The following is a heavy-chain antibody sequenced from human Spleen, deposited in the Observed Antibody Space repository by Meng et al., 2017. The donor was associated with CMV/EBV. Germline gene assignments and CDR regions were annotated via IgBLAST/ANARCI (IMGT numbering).Heavy chain of an antibody. CDR2: INHSGST. J-gene: IGHJ4*02. V-gene: IGHV4-34*01. CDR3: ARDGDGYPTDY. CDR1: GGSFSGYY. Sequence: QVALQQWGAGLLKPSETLSLPCAVYGGSFSGYYWSWIRQPPGKGLEWIGEINHSGSTNYNPSLKSRVTISVDTSKNQFSLKLSSVTAADTAVYYCARDGDGYPTDYWGQGTLVTVSS. D-gene: IGHD5-24*01.